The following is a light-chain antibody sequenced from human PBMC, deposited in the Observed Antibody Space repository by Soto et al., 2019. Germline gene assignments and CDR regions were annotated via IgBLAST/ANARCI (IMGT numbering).Light chain of an antibody. Sequence: EIFLTQSPATLSLSPGERATLSCRASQSVSSHLAWYQQKPGQAPRLLIYDASNRATGIPARFSGSGSGTDFTLTISSLEPEDFAVYFCQQYNKWPPWTFGHGTKWIS. CDR1: QSVSSH. V-gene: IGKV3-11*01. J-gene: IGKJ1*01. CDR2: DAS. CDR3: QQYNKWPPWT.